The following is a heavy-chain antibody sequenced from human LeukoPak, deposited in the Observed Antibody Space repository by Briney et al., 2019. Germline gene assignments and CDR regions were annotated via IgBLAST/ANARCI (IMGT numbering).Heavy chain of an antibody. CDR2: ISDSGGST. CDR1: GFTFSISA. V-gene: IGHV3-23*01. Sequence: GGSLRLSCAASGFTFSISAMSWVRQAPGKRLEWVSGISDSGGSTFYADSVKGRFTISRDNSKNILYLQMNSLRADDTAVYYCARGGGVILEFDYWGQGTLVTVSS. CDR3: ARGGGVILEFDY. D-gene: IGHD3-16*01. J-gene: IGHJ4*02.